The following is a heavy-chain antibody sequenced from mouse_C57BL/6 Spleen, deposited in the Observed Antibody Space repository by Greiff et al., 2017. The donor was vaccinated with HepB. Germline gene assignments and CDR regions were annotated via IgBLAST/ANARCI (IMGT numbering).Heavy chain of an antibody. Sequence: EVKLMESGPGLAKPSQTLSLTCSVTGYSITSDYWNWIRKFPGNKLEYMGYISYSGSTYYNPSLKSRISITRDTSKNQYYLQLNSVTTEDTATYYCARYGNYGSSSPYYFDYWGQGTTLTVSS. CDR2: ISYSGST. V-gene: IGHV3-8*01. D-gene: IGHD1-1*01. CDR1: GYSITSDY. J-gene: IGHJ2*01. CDR3: ARYGNYGSSSPYYFDY.